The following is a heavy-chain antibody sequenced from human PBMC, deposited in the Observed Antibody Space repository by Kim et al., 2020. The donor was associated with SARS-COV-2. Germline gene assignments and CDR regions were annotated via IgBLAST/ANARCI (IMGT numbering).Heavy chain of an antibody. Sequence: GGSLRLSCAASGFRFSTSWMHWVRQAPGKGLVWVSRVDPYGGLRTYPDSVKGRFTISRDNAKNTLYLQMNSLRVEDTAVYYCASSEPIIFGSIKFDPWGRGTLATVSS. CDR1: GFRFSTSW. V-gene: IGHV3-74*03. CDR3: ASSEPIIFGSIKFDP. D-gene: IGHD2-15*01. J-gene: IGHJ5*02. CDR2: VDPYGGLR.